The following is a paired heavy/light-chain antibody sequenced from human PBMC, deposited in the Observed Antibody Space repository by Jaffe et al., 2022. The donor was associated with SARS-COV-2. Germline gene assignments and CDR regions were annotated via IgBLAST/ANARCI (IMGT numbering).Light chain of an antibody. Sequence: QSALTQPASVSGSPGQSLTISCSGTSSDIGTSNYVSWYQQHPGEAPKLIICDVSNRPSGVPERFSGSKSGNTASLTISGLQAEDEADYYCCSSSSGTTLYLFGTGTRVTVL. CDR3: CSSSSGTTLYL. CDR1: SSDIGTSNY. J-gene: IGLJ1*01. V-gene: IGLV2-14*03. CDR2: DVS.
Heavy chain of an antibody. V-gene: IGHV3-74*01. CDR1: GFTFSTSW. CDR3: ARAGSWRFDY. CDR2: INSDATTI. J-gene: IGHJ4*02. Sequence: DVQLVESGGGLVQPGGSLRLSCEPSGFTFSTSWMHWVRQAPGQGLEWVSRINSDATTIDYADSVRGRFIISRDNARNVLYLQMNSLRTEDTAVYYCARAGSWRFDYWGQGTLVTVSS.